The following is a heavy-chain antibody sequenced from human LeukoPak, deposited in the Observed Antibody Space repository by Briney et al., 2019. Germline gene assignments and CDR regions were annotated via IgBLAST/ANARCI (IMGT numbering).Heavy chain of an antibody. CDR1: GFMFSNYW. V-gene: IGHV3-7*01. CDR2: IKQDGSEK. Sequence: GGSPRLSCAGSGFMFSNYWMTSVRQAPGKGLEWVANIKQDGSEKYYVDSVKGRFTISRDNAKNSLYLQMNSLRAEDTAVYYCAREGDTYYYVAYWGQGTLVTVSS. CDR3: AREGDTYYYVAY. D-gene: IGHD2-21*02. J-gene: IGHJ4*02.